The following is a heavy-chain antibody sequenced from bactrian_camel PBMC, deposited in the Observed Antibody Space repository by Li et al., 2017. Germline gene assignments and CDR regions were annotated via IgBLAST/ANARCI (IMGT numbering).Heavy chain of an antibody. V-gene: IGHV3S42*01. CDR3: GTYKYTDYRPGLQWDY. CDR1: GFIFSVSP. J-gene: IGHJ4*01. Sequence: VQLVESGGGLVQPGGSLRLSCAASGFIFSVSPMSWVRQAPGKGLEWVAQIAYDGWVSRYHDSAKGRFTISRDNAKNMLYLQMNSLKPEDTAIYYCGTYKYTDYRPGLQWDYWGQGTQVTVS. D-gene: IGHD4*01. CDR2: IAYDGWVS.